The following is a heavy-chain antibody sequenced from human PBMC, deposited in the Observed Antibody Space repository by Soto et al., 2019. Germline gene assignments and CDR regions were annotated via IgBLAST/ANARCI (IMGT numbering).Heavy chain of an antibody. CDR1: GYTFTSYG. V-gene: IGHV1-18*01. D-gene: IGHD3-22*01. CDR3: ARSKGLVITNYYYGMDV. J-gene: IGHJ6*02. CDR2: ISAYNGNT. Sequence: QVQLVQSGAEVKKPGASVKVSCKASGYTFTSYGISWVRQAPGQGLEWMGWISAYNGNTNYAQKLQGRVTMTTDTSTSTAYMELRSRRSDDTAGYYCARSKGLVITNYYYGMDVWGQGTTVTVSS.